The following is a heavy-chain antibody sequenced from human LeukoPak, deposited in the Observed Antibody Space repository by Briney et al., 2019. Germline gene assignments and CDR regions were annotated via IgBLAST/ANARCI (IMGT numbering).Heavy chain of an antibody. CDR2: IKSKTDDGTT. D-gene: IGHD3-22*01. J-gene: IGHJ4*02. V-gene: IGHV3-15*01. Sequence: GGSLRLSCAASEFTFRSAWMSWVRQAPGMGLEWVGRIKSKTDDGTTDYAAPVKGRFTISRDDSKNTLFLQMNSLKTDDTAVYYCVAGYHYDSSGYYYWSYWGQGTLVTVSS. CDR3: VAGYHYDSSGYYYWSY. CDR1: EFTFRSAW.